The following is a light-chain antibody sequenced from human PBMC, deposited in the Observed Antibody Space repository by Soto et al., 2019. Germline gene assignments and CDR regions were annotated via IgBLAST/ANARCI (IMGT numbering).Light chain of an antibody. CDR3: QTWGSGIRV. CDR2: LDSDGSH. J-gene: IGLJ3*02. Sequence: QPVLTQSPSASASLGASVKLTCTLSSGHSSYAIAWLQQQPEKGPRYLMKLDSDGSHSREDGIPARFSGSSSGAERYLTISSLQSDDEADYYCQTWGSGIRVFGGGTKLTVL. V-gene: IGLV4-69*01. CDR1: SGHSSYA.